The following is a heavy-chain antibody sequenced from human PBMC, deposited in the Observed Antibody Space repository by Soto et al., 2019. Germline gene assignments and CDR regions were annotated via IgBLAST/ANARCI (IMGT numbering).Heavy chain of an antibody. CDR2: IIPIFGNT. D-gene: IGHD2-2*01. J-gene: IGHJ5*02. V-gene: IGHV1-18*01. CDR1: GGTFSSYA. Sequence: GVSVKVSCKASGGTFSSYAISWVRQAPGKGLEWMGGIIPIFGNTNYAQKLQGRVTMTTDTSTSTAYMELRSLRSDDTAVYYCARDRADIVVVPAAMTSDWFDPWGQGTLVTVSS. CDR3: ARDRADIVVVPAAMTSDWFDP.